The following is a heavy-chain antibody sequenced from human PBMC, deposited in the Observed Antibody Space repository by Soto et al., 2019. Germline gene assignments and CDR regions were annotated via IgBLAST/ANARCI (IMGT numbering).Heavy chain of an antibody. V-gene: IGHV4-31*03. CDR1: GGSITTGGYY. CDR2: RYYSEST. J-gene: IGHJ4*02. Sequence: PSETLSLTCTVSGGSITTGGYYWSWIRQLPGKGLEGIGHRYYSESTYYNPSLKSRVSISLDTSKNQFSLKLSFVTAADTAMYYCARTKCSGGSCYSWSLDYWGQGTPVTVSS. CDR3: ARTKCSGGSCYSWSLDY. D-gene: IGHD2-15*01.